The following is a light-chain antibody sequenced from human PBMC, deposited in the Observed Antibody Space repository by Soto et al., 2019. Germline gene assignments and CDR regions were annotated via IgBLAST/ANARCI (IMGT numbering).Light chain of an antibody. J-gene: IGKJ1*01. CDR1: QSVSSD. Sequence: EVVMTQSPATLSVSPGERATLSCRASQSVSSDLAWYQHKPGQAPRLLIYGASSRATGIPVRFSGSGSGTEFTLTISSLQSDDVAVYYCQSGTFGQGTKVDIK. CDR2: GAS. CDR3: QSGT. V-gene: IGKV3-15*01.